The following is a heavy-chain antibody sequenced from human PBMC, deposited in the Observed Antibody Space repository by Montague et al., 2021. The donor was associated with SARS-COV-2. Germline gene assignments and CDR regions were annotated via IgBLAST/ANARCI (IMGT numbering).Heavy chain of an antibody. J-gene: IGHJ5*02. CDR2: VHYSGKT. CDR3: ARHHISTMYGYSWFDP. Sequence: SETLSLTCTVSGVSVKNYYWSWIRQPPGKGLEWIGYVHYSGKTKSNPSLQNPISISLDASKNQFYLSPTSVTPADAAVYYCARHHISTMYGYSWFDPWGRGTLVAVSS. D-gene: IGHD1-14*01. V-gene: IGHV4-59*02. CDR1: GVSVKNYY.